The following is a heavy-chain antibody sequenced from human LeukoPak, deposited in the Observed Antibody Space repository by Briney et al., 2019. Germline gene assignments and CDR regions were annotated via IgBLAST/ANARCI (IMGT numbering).Heavy chain of an antibody. D-gene: IGHD6-19*01. CDR1: SGSISTNNW. V-gene: IGHV4-4*02. Sequence: SETLSLTCAVSSGSISTNNWWSWVRQSPGKGLEWIGDIYHSGSNNYNPSLKSRVTISVDKSKNQFSLELTSVTAADTAVYYCARYGSGNYYFDYWGQGTLVTVSS. J-gene: IGHJ4*02. CDR3: ARYGSGNYYFDY. CDR2: IYHSGSN.